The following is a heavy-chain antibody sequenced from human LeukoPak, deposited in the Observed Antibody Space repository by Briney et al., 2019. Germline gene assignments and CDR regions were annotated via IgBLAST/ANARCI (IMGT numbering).Heavy chain of an antibody. Sequence: NPSETLSLTCAVYGGSFSGYYWSWIRQSPGKGLEWIGEISHSGSTNYNPSLKSRVTISVDTSKNQFSLKLSSVTAAVTAVYYCARGNKWLRYWKLDYWGQGTLVTVSS. D-gene: IGHD5-12*01. J-gene: IGHJ4*02. V-gene: IGHV4-34*01. CDR1: GGSFSGYY. CDR3: ARGNKWLRYWKLDY. CDR2: ISHSGST.